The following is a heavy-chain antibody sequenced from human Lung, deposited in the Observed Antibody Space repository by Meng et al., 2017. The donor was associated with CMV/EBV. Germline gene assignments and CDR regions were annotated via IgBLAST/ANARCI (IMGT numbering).Heavy chain of an antibody. J-gene: IGHJ4*02. V-gene: IGHV1-18*01. CDR3: ARDWELVTHGGDY. CDR2: ISAYNGNT. CDR1: GYPFTSYG. D-gene: IGHD3-10*01. Sequence: ASXXVSXPASGYPFTSYGISWVRQAPGQGLEWMGWISAYNGNTNYAQKFQGRVIMTTDTFTSTAYMELRSLRSDDTAVYYCARDWELVTHGGDYWGQGTLVTVSS.